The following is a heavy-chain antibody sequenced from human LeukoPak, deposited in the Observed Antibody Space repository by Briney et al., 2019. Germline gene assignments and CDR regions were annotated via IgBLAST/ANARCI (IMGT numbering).Heavy chain of an antibody. CDR1: GFTFSSYA. V-gene: IGHV3-23*01. J-gene: IGHJ5*02. CDR3: AKVNYYGSGSYSFDP. Sequence: GGSLRLYCAASGFTFSSYAMSWVRQAPGKGLEWVSTISGGGGSIYYADSVRGRFTISRDNSKSTLYLQMNSLRAEDTAVYYCAKVNYYGSGSYSFDPWGQGTLVTVSS. D-gene: IGHD3-10*01. CDR2: ISGGGGSI.